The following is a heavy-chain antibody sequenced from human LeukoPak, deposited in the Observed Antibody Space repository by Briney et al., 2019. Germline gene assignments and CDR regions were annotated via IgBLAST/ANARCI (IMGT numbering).Heavy chain of an antibody. V-gene: IGHV3-30*18. Sequence: GGSLRLSCAASGFTFRNYGMHWIRQAPGKGLEWVGVATIDERSVFCADSVQGRFIISRDNSKTTLYLQMNNLRPEDTAVYYCAKAAIAVAANFDYWGQGALVTVSS. CDR1: GFTFRNYG. CDR2: ATIDERSV. CDR3: AKAAIAVAANFDY. J-gene: IGHJ4*02. D-gene: IGHD6-19*01.